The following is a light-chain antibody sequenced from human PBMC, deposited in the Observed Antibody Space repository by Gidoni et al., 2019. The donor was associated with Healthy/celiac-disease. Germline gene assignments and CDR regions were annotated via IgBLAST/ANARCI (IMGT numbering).Light chain of an antibody. V-gene: IGKV3-20*01. Sequence: EIVLTQSPGTLSLSTGERATLSCRSSQSVSSSYLAWYQQKPGQAPRLRIYGASSRATGIPDRFSGSGSGTDFTLTISRLEPEDFAVYYCQQYGSSPLTFGPGTKVDIK. CDR2: GAS. J-gene: IGKJ3*01. CDR1: QSVSSSY. CDR3: QQYGSSPLT.